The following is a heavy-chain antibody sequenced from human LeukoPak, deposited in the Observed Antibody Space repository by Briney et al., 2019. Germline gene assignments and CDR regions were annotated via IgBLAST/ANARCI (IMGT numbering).Heavy chain of an antibody. CDR1: GFTFSSYA. CDR2: ISGSGGST. Sequence: PGGSLRPSCAASGFTFSSYAMSWVRQAPGKGLEWVSAISGSGGSTYYADSVKGRFTISRDNSKNTLYLQMNSLRAEDTAVYYCAKDPYYDSSGYPDYWGQGNLVTVSS. CDR3: AKDPYYDSSGYPDY. D-gene: IGHD3-22*01. J-gene: IGHJ4*02. V-gene: IGHV3-23*01.